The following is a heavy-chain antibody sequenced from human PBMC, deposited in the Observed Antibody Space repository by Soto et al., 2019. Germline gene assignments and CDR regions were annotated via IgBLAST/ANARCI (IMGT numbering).Heavy chain of an antibody. V-gene: IGHV3-30*18. D-gene: IGHD3-3*01. CDR3: AKAGKIFGVVTDFDY. Sequence: SLRLSCAASGFTFSSYGMHWVRQAPGKGLEWVAVISYDGSNKYYADSVKGRFTISRDNSKNTLYLQMNSLRAEDTAVYYCAKAGKIFGVVTDFDYWGQGTLVTVSS. J-gene: IGHJ4*02. CDR2: ISYDGSNK. CDR1: GFTFSSYG.